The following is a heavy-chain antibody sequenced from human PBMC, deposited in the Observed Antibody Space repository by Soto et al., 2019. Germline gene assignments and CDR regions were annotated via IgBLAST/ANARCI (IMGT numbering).Heavy chain of an antibody. CDR1: GFTFSTYA. CDR2: ISGGGSST. CDR3: AKRDSNYAFDY. D-gene: IGHD4-4*01. J-gene: IGHJ4*02. Sequence: GGSLRLSCAASGFTFSTYAMSWVRQAPGKGLDWVSTISGGGSSTYYADSVKGRFTISRDNSKNTLYLQMNSLRAEDTALYYCAKRDSNYAFDYWGQGTLVTVSS. V-gene: IGHV3-23*01.